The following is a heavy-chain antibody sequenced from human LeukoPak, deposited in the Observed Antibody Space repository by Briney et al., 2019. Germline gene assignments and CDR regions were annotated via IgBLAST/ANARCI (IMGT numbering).Heavy chain of an antibody. CDR2: ISSNGGST. J-gene: IGHJ3*02. CDR3: ARYCSGGSCYTGAFDI. V-gene: IGHV3-64*01. D-gene: IGHD2-15*01. Sequence: GGSLRLSCAASGFTFSSYAMHWVRQAPGKGLEYVSAISSNGGSTYYATSVKGGFTISRDNSKNTLYLQMGSLRAEDMAVYYCARYCSGGSCYTGAFDIWGQGTMVTVSS. CDR1: GFTFSSYA.